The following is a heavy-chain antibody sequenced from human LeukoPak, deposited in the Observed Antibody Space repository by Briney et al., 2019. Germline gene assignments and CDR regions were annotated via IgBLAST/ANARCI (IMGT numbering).Heavy chain of an antibody. D-gene: IGHD6-6*01. J-gene: IGHJ4*02. V-gene: IGHV1-46*01. Sequence: GASVKVSCEASGYTFTSHYMHWVRQAPGQGLEWMGIINPSGGSTSYAQKFQGRVTMTRDMSTSTVYMELSSLRSEDTAVYYCARGLVKGVDLNYWGQGTLVTVSS. CDR1: GYTFTSHY. CDR2: INPSGGST. CDR3: ARGLVKGVDLNY.